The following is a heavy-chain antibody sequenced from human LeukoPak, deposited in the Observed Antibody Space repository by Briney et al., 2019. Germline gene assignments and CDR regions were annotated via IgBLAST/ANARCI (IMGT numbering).Heavy chain of an antibody. D-gene: IGHD1-7*01. CDR1: GGSISSGGYY. CDR2: IYYSGST. Sequence: SETLSLTCTVSGGSISSGGYYWSWTRQHPGKGLEWIGYIYYSGSTNYNPSLKSRVTISVDTSKNQFSLKLSSVTAADTAVYYCARATLGETGTTWGSYYYYGMDVWGQGTTVTVSS. V-gene: IGHV4-61*08. CDR3: ARATLGETGTTWGSYYYYGMDV. J-gene: IGHJ6*02.